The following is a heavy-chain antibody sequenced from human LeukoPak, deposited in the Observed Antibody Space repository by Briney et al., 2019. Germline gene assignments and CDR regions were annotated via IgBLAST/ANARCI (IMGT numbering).Heavy chain of an antibody. CDR1: GFTFSSYA. CDR2: ISGSGGST. CDR3: ARGHYYDSSGYYYVDAFDI. J-gene: IGHJ3*02. D-gene: IGHD3-22*01. Sequence: GGSLRLSXAASGFTFSSYAMSWVRQAPGKGLEWVSAISGSGGSTYYADSVKGRFTISRDNSKNTLYLQMNSLRAEDTAVYYCARGHYYDSSGYYYVDAFDIWGQGTMVTVSS. V-gene: IGHV3-23*01.